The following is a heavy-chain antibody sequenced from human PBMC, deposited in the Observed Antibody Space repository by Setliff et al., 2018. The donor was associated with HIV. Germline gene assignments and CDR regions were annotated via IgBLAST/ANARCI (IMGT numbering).Heavy chain of an antibody. Sequence: GGSLRLSCAASGFTFSDFYMAWLRQSPGKGLEWISYISHSGESTYYADSVRGRFTVSRDNAKNSLFLQLNSLRDDDTAVYFCARDQYPAVAPAADAFDVWGQGTAVTVSS. CDR2: ISHSGEST. V-gene: IGHV3-11*04. J-gene: IGHJ3*01. CDR1: GFTFSDFY. D-gene: IGHD2-15*01. CDR3: ARDQYPAVAPAADAFDV.